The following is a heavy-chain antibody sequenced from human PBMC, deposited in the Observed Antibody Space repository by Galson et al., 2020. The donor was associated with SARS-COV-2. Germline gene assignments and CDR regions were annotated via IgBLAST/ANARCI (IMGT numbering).Heavy chain of an antibody. V-gene: IGHV4-59*12. CDR1: GASIRSYY. Sequence: SETLSLTCTVSGASIRSYYWGWIRQPPGKGLEWIGYIYYSGSTKYNPSLKSRLTISVDKSKNQFSLKLASVTAADTAVYFCARAGYFSMDVWGKGTTVTASS. J-gene: IGHJ6*03. D-gene: IGHD3-22*01. CDR2: IYYSGST. CDR3: ARAGYFSMDV.